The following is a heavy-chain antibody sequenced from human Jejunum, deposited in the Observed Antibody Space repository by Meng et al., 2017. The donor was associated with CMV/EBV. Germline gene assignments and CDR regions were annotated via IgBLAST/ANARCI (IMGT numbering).Heavy chain of an antibody. CDR2: INPKTANP. Sequence: CNASGYKFTRYNINWVRQAPGQWLEWMGYINPKTANPTYVQGFTGRFVFSLDTSVSTAYLQISSLEAEDTAVYYCATGSVAADGKGYWGQGTLVTVSS. D-gene: IGHD6-13*01. V-gene: IGHV7-4-1*02. CDR1: GYKFTRYN. CDR3: ATGSVAADGKGY. J-gene: IGHJ1*01.